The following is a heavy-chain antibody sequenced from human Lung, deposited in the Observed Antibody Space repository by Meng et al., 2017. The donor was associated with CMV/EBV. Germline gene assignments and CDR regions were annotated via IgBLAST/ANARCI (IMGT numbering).Heavy chain of an antibody. J-gene: IGHJ4*01. CDR2: IKQDGSEK. CDR1: GFTFSRYW. V-gene: IGHV3-7*01. CDR3: VKGGTQDLDY. D-gene: IGHD1-26*01. Sequence: GESXKISCAASGFTFSRYWMGWVRQVPGKGLEWVANIKQDGSEKYYVDSVKGRFTIARDNAKNSLYLQMNSLRADDTAVYYCVKGGTQDLDYWGHGTLVTVSS.